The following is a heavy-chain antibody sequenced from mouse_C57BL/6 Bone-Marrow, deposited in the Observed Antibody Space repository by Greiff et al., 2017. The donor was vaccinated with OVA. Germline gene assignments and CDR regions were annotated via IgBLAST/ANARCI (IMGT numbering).Heavy chain of an antibody. CDR2: INYDGSST. D-gene: IGHD2-4*01. J-gene: IGHJ3*01. CDR3: ARDVGYDYDVPFAY. V-gene: IGHV5-16*01. Sequence: EVKLMESEGGLVQPGSSMKLSCTASGFTFSDYYMAWVRQVPEKGLEWVANINYDGSSTYYLDSLKSRFIISRDNAKNILYLQMSSLKSEDTATYYCARDVGYDYDVPFAYWGQGTLVTVSA. CDR1: GFTFSDYY.